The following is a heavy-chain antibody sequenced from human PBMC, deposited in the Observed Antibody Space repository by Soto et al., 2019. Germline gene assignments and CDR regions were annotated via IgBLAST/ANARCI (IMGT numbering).Heavy chain of an antibody. J-gene: IGHJ3*02. CDR1: GYTFTGYY. V-gene: IGHV1-2*04. CDR3: ARGREYVLRLLEWSHPPDAFDI. CDR2: INPNSGGT. D-gene: IGHD3-3*01. Sequence: GASVKVSCKASGYTFTGYYMHWVRQAPGQGLEWMGWINPNSGGTNYAQKFQGWVTMTRDTSISTAYMELSRLRSDDTAVYYCARGREYVLRLLEWSHPPDAFDIWGQGTMVTVSS.